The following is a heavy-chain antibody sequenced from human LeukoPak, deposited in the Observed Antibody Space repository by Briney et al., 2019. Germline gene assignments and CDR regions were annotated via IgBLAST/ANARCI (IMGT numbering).Heavy chain of an antibody. J-gene: IGHJ4*02. CDR3: VKDRWSGSTSCYDY. CDR2: ISGRGIST. Sequence: PGGSLRLSCATSGFTFTNYGMAWVRQAPGKGLEWVSTISGRGISTYYADSVKGRFTISRDNSKNTLHLQMNSRRADDTAVYYCVKDRWSGSTSCYDYWGQGTLVTVSS. V-gene: IGHV3-23*01. D-gene: IGHD2-2*01. CDR1: GFTFTNYG.